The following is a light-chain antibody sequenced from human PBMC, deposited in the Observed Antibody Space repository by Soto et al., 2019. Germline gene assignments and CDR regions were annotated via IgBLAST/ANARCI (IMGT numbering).Light chain of an antibody. CDR2: GAS. CDR1: QSISSSY. Sequence: IVLTQSPGTLSLSPGESATLSCRASQSISSSYLAWYQQKPGQAPRLLTYGASNRATAIPDRFSGSGSGTDFTLTISRLEPEDFAVYYCQQSDDSPGTFGQGTKVDIK. V-gene: IGKV3-20*01. CDR3: QQSDDSPGT. J-gene: IGKJ1*01.